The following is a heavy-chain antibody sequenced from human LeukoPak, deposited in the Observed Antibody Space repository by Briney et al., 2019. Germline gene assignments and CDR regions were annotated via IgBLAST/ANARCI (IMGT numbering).Heavy chain of an antibody. D-gene: IGHD5-12*01. CDR1: GFTFSSYS. CDR2: ISSSSSYI. V-gene: IGHV3-21*01. J-gene: IGHJ4*02. CDR3: AREVATGTVVDY. Sequence: PGGSLRLSCAAPGFTFSSYSMNWVRQAPGKGLEWVSSISSSSSYIYYADSVKGRFTISRDNAKNSLYLQMNSLRAEDTAVYYCAREVATGTVVDYWGQGTLVTVSS.